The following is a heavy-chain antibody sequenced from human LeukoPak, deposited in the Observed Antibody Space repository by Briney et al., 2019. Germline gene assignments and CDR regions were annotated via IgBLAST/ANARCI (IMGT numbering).Heavy chain of an antibody. Sequence: SQTLSLTCAISGDIVSSNSAGWNWIRLSPSRGLEWLGRTYYRSKWYNDYAVSVKSRITINPDTSKNQFSLQLNSVTPEDTAVYYCARERAYSSSYYFDYWGQGTLVTVSS. CDR2: TYYRSKWYN. D-gene: IGHD6-13*01. CDR3: ARERAYSSSYYFDY. J-gene: IGHJ4*02. V-gene: IGHV6-1*01. CDR1: GDIVSSNSAG.